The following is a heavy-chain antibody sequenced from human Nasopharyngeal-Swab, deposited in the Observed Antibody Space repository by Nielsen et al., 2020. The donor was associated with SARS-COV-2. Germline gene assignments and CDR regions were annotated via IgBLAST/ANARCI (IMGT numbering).Heavy chain of an antibody. CDR2: INHSGST. D-gene: IGHD3-22*01. V-gene: IGHV4-34*01. J-gene: IGHJ4*01. CDR3: ARARGDSSGFSY. Sequence: WIRQPPGKGLEWIGQINHSGSTNHNPSLKSRVTISVDTSKNHFSLELISVTAADTAVYYCARARGDSSGFSYWGQGTLVTVSS.